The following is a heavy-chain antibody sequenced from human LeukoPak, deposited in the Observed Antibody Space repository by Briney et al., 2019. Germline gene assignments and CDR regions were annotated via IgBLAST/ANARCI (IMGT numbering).Heavy chain of an antibody. J-gene: IGHJ4*02. CDR3: ARDWTDSSTHGIDY. CDR2: ISNTADTQ. D-gene: IGHD2-2*01. CDR1: GFTFNLYS. Sequence: SGGSLRLSCATSGFTFNLYSISWVRQAPGKGLEWVSYISNTADTQYYADSVKGRFTISRDSAENSVYLQMNTLRAEDTAVYYCARDWTDSSTHGIDYWGQGVLVTVSS. V-gene: IGHV3-48*01.